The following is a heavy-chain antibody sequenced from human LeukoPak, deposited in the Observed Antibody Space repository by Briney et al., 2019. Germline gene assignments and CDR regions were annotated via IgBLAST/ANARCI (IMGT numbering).Heavy chain of an antibody. V-gene: IGHV4-39*02. CDR1: GGSISSSSYY. CDR3: AREAVTFYYYYGMDV. J-gene: IGHJ6*02. CDR2: IYYSGST. Sequence: TSETLSLTCTVSGGSISSSSYYWGWIRQPPGKGLEWIGSIYYSGSTYYNPSLKSRVTISVDTSKNQFSLKLSSVTAADTAVYYCAREAVTFYYYYGMDVWGQGTTVTVSS.